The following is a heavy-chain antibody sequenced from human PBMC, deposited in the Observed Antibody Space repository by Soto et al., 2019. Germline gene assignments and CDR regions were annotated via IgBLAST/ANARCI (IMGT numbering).Heavy chain of an antibody. D-gene: IGHD6-19*01. CDR2: ISGSGDDT. V-gene: IGHV3-23*01. CDR1: GFTFSTYA. J-gene: IGHJ6*02. Sequence: EVQLLESGGGLVQPGGSLRLSFAASGFTFSTYALTWVRQSQGPGLGWVSAISGSGDDTYYTHSVKGRFTISRDNSKNTLSLQMDSLRVEDTATYYCAKVDRYSSGWSYYAPEYYYYGMDVWGQGTTVTVSS. CDR3: AKVDRYSSGWSYYAPEYYYYGMDV.